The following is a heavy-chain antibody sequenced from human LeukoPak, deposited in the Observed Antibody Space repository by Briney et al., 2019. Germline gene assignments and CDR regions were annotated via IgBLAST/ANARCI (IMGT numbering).Heavy chain of an antibody. CDR3: ARLTKNDSGTYRFGKKKRGYMDV. D-gene: IGHD3-10*01. V-gene: IGHV4-34*01. J-gene: IGHJ6*03. CDR2: MNHSGST. CDR1: GFTFSSYS. Sequence: GSLRLSCAASGFTFSSYSMNWVRQPPGKGLEWIGEMNHSGSTNYNPSLKSRVTISVDTSKNQFSLKLSSVTAADTAVYYCARLTKNDSGTYRFGKKKRGYMDVWGKGTTVTISS.